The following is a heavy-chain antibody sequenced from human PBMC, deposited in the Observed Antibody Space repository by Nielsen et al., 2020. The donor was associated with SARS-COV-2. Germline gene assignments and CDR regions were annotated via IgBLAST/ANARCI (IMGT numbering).Heavy chain of an antibody. CDR3: ARDLSGWYSEYFQH. CDR1: GYTFTGYH. J-gene: IGHJ1*01. CDR2: MNPHNGNT. Sequence: ASVKVSCKASGYTFTGYHINWVRQATGQGLEWMGWMNPHNGNTGYAQKFQGRVTMTRNTSISTAYMELRSLRSDDTAVYYCARDLSGWYSEYFQHWGQGTLVTVSS. V-gene: IGHV1-8*01. D-gene: IGHD6-19*01.